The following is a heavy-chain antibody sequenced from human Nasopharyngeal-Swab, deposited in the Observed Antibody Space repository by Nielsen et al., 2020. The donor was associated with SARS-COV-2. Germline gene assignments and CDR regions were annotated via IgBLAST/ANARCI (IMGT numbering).Heavy chain of an antibody. V-gene: IGHV3-30*03. CDR2: ISYDGSNK. CDR3: ARGIQLWFPLDY. CDR1: GFTFSSYG. J-gene: IGHJ4*02. Sequence: GGSLRLSCAASGFTFSSYGMHWVRQAPGKGLEWVAVISYDGSNKYYADSVKGRFTISRDNSKNTLYLQMNSLRSEDTAVYYCARGIQLWFPLDYWGQGTLVTVSS. D-gene: IGHD5-18*01.